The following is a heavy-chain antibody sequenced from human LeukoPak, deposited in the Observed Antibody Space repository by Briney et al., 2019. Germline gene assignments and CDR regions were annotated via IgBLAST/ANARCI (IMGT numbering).Heavy chain of an antibody. CDR1: GFTFSDAW. V-gene: IGHV3-23*01. CDR3: AKASSDRALTRYPYNYGMDV. D-gene: IGHD1-1*01. J-gene: IGHJ6*02. Sequence: GGSLRLSCAASGFTFSDAWMSWVRQAPGKGLEWVSTISDSDGGTYYADSVKGRFTISRDNSKNTLYLHLNSLRAEDTAVYYCAKASSDRALTRYPYNYGMDVWGQGTTATVSS. CDR2: ISDSDGGT.